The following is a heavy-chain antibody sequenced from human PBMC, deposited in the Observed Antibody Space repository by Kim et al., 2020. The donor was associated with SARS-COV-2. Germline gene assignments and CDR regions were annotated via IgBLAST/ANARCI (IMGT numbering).Heavy chain of an antibody. Sequence: SETLSLTCAVYGGSFSGYYWSWIRQPPGKGLEWIGEINHSGSTNYNPSLKSRVTISVETSKNQFSLKLSSVTAADTAVYYCARRGLHPENYYIYAGGRYCSGGGCYSRGPWIPFDYWGQGTLVTVSS. CDR2: INHSGST. CDR3: ARRGLHPENYYIYAGGRYCSGGGCYSRGPWIPFDY. J-gene: IGHJ4*02. V-gene: IGHV4-34*01. CDR1: GGSFSGYY. D-gene: IGHD2-15*01.